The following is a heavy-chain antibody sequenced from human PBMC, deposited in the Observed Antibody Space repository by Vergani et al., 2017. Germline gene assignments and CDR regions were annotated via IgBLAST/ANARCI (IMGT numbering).Heavy chain of an antibody. CDR1: GFTFSNDW. D-gene: IGHD6-19*01. CDR3: TTGIAVAGAADY. Sequence: EVQLVESGGGLVKPGGSLRLSCAASGFTFSNDWMSWVRQAPGKGLEWVGRIKSKNDGGTTDYAAPVKSRFTISRDESKNTLYLQMTSLKTADTAVYYWTTGIAVAGAADYWGQGTLVTVSS. V-gene: IGHV3-15*01. J-gene: IGHJ4*02. CDR2: IKSKNDGGTT.